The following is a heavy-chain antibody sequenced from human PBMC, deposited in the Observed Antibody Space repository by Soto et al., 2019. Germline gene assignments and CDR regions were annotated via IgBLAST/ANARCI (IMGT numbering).Heavy chain of an antibody. CDR2: ISGSGGST. J-gene: IGHJ4*02. CDR3: AKDHGGSWELPTYYFDY. D-gene: IGHD1-26*01. Sequence: GGSLRLSCAASGFTFSSYAMSWVRQAPGKGLEWVSAISGSGGSTYYADSVKGRFTISRDNSKNTLYLQMNSLRAEDTAVYYCAKDHGGSWELPTYYFDYWGQGTLVTVSS. CDR1: GFTFSSYA. V-gene: IGHV3-23*01.